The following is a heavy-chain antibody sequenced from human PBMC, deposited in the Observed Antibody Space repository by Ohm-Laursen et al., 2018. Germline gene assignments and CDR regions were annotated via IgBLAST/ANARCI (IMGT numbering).Heavy chain of an antibody. CDR1: GYTFTSYG. D-gene: IGHD2-15*01. Sequence: SVKVSCKASGYTFTSYGISWVRQAPGQGLEWMGWISAYNGNTNYAQKLQGRVTMTTDTSTSTAYMELRRLRSEDTAVYYCATASVVVAARGYYYGMDVWGQGTTVSVSS. CDR3: ATASVVVAARGYYYGMDV. CDR2: ISAYNGNT. V-gene: IGHV1-18*01. J-gene: IGHJ6*02.